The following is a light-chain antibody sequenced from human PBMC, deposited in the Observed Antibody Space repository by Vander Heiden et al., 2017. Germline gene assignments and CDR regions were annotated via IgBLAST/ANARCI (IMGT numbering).Light chain of an antibody. CDR2: AAS. CDR1: QSISSY. V-gene: IGKV1-39*01. J-gene: IGKJ1*01. Sequence: DIQMTQSPSSLSASVGDRATITCRASQSISSYLNWYQQKPGKAPKLPIYAASSLQSGVPSRFSGSGSGTDFTLTISSLQPEDFATYYFQQTYSPRTFGQGTKVEIK. CDR3: QQTYSPRT.